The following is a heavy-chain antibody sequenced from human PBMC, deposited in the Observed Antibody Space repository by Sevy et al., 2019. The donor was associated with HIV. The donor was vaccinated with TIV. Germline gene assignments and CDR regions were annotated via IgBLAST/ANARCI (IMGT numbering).Heavy chain of an antibody. J-gene: IGHJ4*02. V-gene: IGHV4-39*01. Sequence: SETLSLTCTVSGGSISSSSYYWGWIRQPPGKGLEWIGSIYYSGSTYYHPSLKSRVTISVDTSKNQFSLKLSSVTAADTAVYYCAREYYDYVWGSYRRFDYWGQGTLVTVSS. D-gene: IGHD3-16*02. CDR2: IYYSGST. CDR3: AREYYDYVWGSYRRFDY. CDR1: GGSISSSSYY.